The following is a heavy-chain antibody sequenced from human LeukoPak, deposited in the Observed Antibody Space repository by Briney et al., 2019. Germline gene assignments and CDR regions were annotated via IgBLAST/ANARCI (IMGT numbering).Heavy chain of an antibody. Sequence: GGSLRLSCAASGFTFSNYAMSWVRQAPGKGLEWVSSLNGRGDSPYYADSVKGRFTISRDNAKNSLYLQMNSLRAEDTAVYYCARQIGSYYDSSGYPPFDYWGQGTLVTVSS. V-gene: IGHV3-23*01. CDR2: LNGRGDSP. CDR3: ARQIGSYYDSSGYPPFDY. D-gene: IGHD3-22*01. CDR1: GFTFSNYA. J-gene: IGHJ4*02.